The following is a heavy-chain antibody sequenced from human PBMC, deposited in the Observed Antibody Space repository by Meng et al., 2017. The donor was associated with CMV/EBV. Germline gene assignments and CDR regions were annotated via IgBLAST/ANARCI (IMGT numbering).Heavy chain of an antibody. Sequence: ATYGYTFTAHYMEWDGLAPGKGQGWVGGVRNKANSTTTECAASVKGRFTITRDDSKNSVYLQMNSLKTEDTAVYYCARVWRGRGFAPWGQGTLVTVSS. CDR2: VRNKANSTTT. J-gene: IGHJ5*02. CDR1: GYTFTAHY. CDR3: ARVWRGRGFAP. D-gene: IGHD2-21*01. V-gene: IGHV3-72*01.